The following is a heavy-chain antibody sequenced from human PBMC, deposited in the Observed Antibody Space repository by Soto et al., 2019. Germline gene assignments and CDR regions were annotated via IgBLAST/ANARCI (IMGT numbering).Heavy chain of an antibody. D-gene: IGHD7-27*01. CDR3: ARDQLGKDSSSNSGGMDV. Sequence: SETLSLTCTVSGGSISSGDFYWSWSRQHPGKGLEWIGYICYSGSTYYNPSLKSRVTISVDTSKNQFSLKLSSVTAADTAVYYCARDQLGKDSSSNSGGMDVWGQGTTVT. CDR2: ICYSGST. CDR1: GGSISSGDFY. J-gene: IGHJ6*02. V-gene: IGHV4-31*03.